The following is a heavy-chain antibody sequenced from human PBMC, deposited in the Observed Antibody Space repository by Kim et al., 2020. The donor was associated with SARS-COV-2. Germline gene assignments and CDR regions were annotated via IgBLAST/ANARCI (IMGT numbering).Heavy chain of an antibody. D-gene: IGHD6-19*01. CDR1: GGSLSSSSYY. J-gene: IGHJ2*01. Sequence: SETLSLTCTVSGGSLSSSSYYWGWIRQPPGKGLEWIGTTYYSGNTYYNPSLKSRVTISVDTFKNQFSLKLGSVTAADTAVYYCARNQSYSSGWYV. CDR2: TYYSGNT. CDR3: ARNQSYSSGWYV. V-gene: IGHV4-39*01.